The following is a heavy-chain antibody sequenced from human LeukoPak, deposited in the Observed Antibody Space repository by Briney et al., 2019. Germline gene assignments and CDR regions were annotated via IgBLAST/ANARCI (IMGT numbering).Heavy chain of an antibody. CDR3: ARVVLRYYVPGMDV. CDR1: GGSFSGYY. D-gene: IGHD2/OR15-2a*01. Sequence: SETLCLTCAVYGGSFSGYYWSWIRQPPGKGLEWIGEINHSGSTNYNPSLQSRVTISVDTSKNQFSLKLRSVTAADTAVYYCARVVLRYYVPGMDVWGQGTTVTVSS. CDR2: INHSGST. J-gene: IGHJ6*02. V-gene: IGHV4-34*01.